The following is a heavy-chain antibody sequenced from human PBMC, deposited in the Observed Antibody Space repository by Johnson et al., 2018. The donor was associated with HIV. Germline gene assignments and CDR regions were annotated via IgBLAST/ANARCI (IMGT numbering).Heavy chain of an antibody. J-gene: IGHJ3*02. D-gene: IGHD3-10*01. CDR1: GFTFSSYG. Sequence: HVQLVESGGGVVQPGGSLRLSCAASGFTFSSYGMHWVRQAPGKGLEWVAFIRYDGKDKYYADFVKGRFTISRDNSKKTLSLQMNSLRPEDTAVYYCAKSSSATYYGDAFDMWGQGTMVTVSS. CDR3: AKSSSATYYGDAFDM. V-gene: IGHV3-30*02. CDR2: IRYDGKDK.